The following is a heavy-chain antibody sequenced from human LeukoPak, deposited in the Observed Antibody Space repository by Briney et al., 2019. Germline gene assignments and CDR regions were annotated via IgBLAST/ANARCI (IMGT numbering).Heavy chain of an antibody. CDR2: IYHSGST. V-gene: IGHV4-38-2*01. CDR1: GYSISSGYY. D-gene: IGHD2-2*02. J-gene: IGHJ4*02. CDR3: GGSPAANCSSTSCYTGGFDY. Sequence: SSETLSLTCAVSGYSISSGYYRGWIRQPPGKGLEWIGSIYHSGSTYYNPSLKSRVTISVDTSKNQFSLKLSSVTAADTAVYYCGGSPAANCSSTSCYTGGFDYWGQGTLVTVSS.